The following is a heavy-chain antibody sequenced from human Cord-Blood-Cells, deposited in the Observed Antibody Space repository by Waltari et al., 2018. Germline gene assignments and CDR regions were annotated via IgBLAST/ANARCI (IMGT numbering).Heavy chain of an antibody. V-gene: IGHV1-2*04. CDR1: GYTFTGYY. J-gene: IGHJ6*02. Sequence: QVQLVQSGAEVKKPGASVKVSCKASGYTFTGYYMHWVRQAPGQGLEWMGWINPNSGGTNYAQKFQGWVTMTRDTSISTAYMELSRLRSDDTAVYYCARAICGGDCYPLDGMDAWGQGTTVTVSS. CDR2: INPNSGGT. D-gene: IGHD2-21*02. CDR3: ARAICGGDCYPLDGMDA.